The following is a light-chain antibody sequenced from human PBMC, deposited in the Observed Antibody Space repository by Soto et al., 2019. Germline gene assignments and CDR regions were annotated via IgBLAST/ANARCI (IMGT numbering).Light chain of an antibody. CDR1: SSDVGRYNY. CDR2: EVS. CDR3: SSYTTSDTLV. J-gene: IGLJ2*01. Sequence: QSVLTQPASVSGSPGQSITISCIGTSSDVGRYNYVSWYQQHPGKVPKLMIYEVSNRPSGVSDRFSGSKSGNTASLTISGLQAEDEADYYCSSYTTSDTLVFGGGTKLTVL. V-gene: IGLV2-14*01.